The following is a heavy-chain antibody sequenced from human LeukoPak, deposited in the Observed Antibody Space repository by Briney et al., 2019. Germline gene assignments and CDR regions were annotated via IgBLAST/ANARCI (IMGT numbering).Heavy chain of an antibody. D-gene: IGHD3-10*01. CDR3: AKDQGVLLWFGELLDDAFDI. Sequence: GGSLRLSCAASGFTFSSYAMSWVRQAPGKGLEWVSAISGSGGSTYYADSVKGRFTISRDNSKNTLYLQMNSLRAGDTAVYYCAKDQGVLLWFGELLDDAFDIWGQGTMVTVSS. V-gene: IGHV3-23*01. CDR2: ISGSGGST. CDR1: GFTFSSYA. J-gene: IGHJ3*02.